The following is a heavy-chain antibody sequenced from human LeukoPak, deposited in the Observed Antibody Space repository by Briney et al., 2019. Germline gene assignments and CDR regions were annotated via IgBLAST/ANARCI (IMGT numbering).Heavy chain of an antibody. D-gene: IGHD2-21*02. CDR2: MIPKSGNT. J-gene: IGHJ5*02. Sequence: ASVTVSCTASGYTFTSHDINWVRQATGQGLEWMGWMIPKSGNTGYAQKFQGRVTMTRDTSISTAYMELSSLKSDDTAVYYCARDGRAYCGGDCYWFDPWGQGTLVTVSS. V-gene: IGHV1-8*01. CDR1: GYTFTSHD. CDR3: ARDGRAYCGGDCYWFDP.